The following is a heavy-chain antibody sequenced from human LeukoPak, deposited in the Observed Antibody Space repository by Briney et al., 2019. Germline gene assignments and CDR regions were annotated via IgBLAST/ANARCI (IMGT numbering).Heavy chain of an antibody. CDR1: GLTFRSAG. V-gene: IGHV3-15*01. D-gene: IGHD4-17*01. CDR2: IKSETDGGTT. Sequence: GGSLRLSCAASGLTFRSAGMSWVRQAPGKGLEWVGRIKSETDGGTTDYAAPVKGRFTISRDDSKNILYLQMNSLKTEDTAGYYCTTDPGDYEIYWGQGTLVTASS. J-gene: IGHJ4*02. CDR3: TTDPGDYEIY.